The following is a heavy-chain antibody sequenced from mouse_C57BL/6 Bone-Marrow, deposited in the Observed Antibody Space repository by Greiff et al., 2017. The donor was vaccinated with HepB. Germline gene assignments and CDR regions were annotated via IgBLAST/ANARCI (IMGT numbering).Heavy chain of an antibody. CDR3: TSFITTVVAGYFDV. J-gene: IGHJ1*03. CDR2: IDPENGDT. CDR1: GFNTKDDY. Sequence: EVQLQQSGAELVRLGASVKLSCTASGFNTKDDYMHWVKQRPEQGLEWIGWIDPENGDTEYASKFQGKATITADTSSNTAYLQLSSLTSEDTAVYYCTSFITTVVAGYFDVWGTGTTVTVSS. D-gene: IGHD1-1*01. V-gene: IGHV14-4*01.